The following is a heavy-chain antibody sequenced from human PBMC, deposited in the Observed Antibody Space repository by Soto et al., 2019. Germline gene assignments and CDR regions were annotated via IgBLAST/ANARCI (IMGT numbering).Heavy chain of an antibody. CDR3: ARACSSNSCYDVFDY. D-gene: IGHD2-2*01. J-gene: IGHJ4*02. CDR1: GGSISSYY. V-gene: IGHV4-4*07. CDR2: IYTSGST. Sequence: SETLSLTCTVSGGSISSYYWSWIRQPAGKGLEWIGRIYTSGSTNYNPSLKSRVTMSVDTSKNQFSLKLSSVTAADTAVYYCARACSSNSCYDVFDYWGQGTLVTAPQ.